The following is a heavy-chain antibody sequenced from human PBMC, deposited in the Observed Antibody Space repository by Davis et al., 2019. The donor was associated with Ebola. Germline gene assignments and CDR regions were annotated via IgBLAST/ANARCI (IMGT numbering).Heavy chain of an antibody. V-gene: IGHV3-74*01. CDR3: ARGPLTVVLPGAMRGAFDI. Sequence: PGGSLRLSCAASGFTFSNYWMHWVRQAPGKGLVWVSRINSDGSNTIYADSVKGRFTISRDNAKNTLYLQMNSLRPEDTAVYYCARGPLTVVLPGAMRGAFDIWGQGTMLSVSS. CDR1: GFTFSNYW. D-gene: IGHD2-2*01. CDR2: INSDGSNT. J-gene: IGHJ3*02.